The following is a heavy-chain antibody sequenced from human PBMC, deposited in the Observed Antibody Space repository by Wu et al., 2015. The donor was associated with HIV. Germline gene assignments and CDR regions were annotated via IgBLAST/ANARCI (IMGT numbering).Heavy chain of an antibody. Sequence: QVHLVQSGAEVKRPGASVKISCKAREYEFKIYYLHWVRQAPGGGLEWLGLINPSSGVARYAPKFQGRLTMTRDSSTTTVYMDLSSLRSDDTAVYYCARVGGMVTANGYWFFDLWGRGSLLTVSS. V-gene: IGHV1-46*02. J-gene: IGHJ2*01. CDR2: INPSSGVA. D-gene: IGHD2-21*02. CDR3: ARVGGMVTANGYWFFDL. CDR1: EYEFKIYY.